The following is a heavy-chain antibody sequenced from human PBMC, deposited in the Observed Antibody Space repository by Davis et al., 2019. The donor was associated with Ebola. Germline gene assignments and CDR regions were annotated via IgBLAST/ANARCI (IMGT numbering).Heavy chain of an antibody. CDR2: VEYSGRT. D-gene: IGHD4-17*01. V-gene: IGHV4-34*11. J-gene: IGHJ4*02. CDR3: ARGVYGAFFDS. CDR1: GGSFSGYY. Sequence: PSETLSLTCAVYGGSFSGYYWSWIRQPPGKGLDWIGYVEYSGRTEYIPSLNSRVTISVDTSKNQFSLKLRSVTAADTAVYYCARGVYGAFFDSWGQGALVTVSS.